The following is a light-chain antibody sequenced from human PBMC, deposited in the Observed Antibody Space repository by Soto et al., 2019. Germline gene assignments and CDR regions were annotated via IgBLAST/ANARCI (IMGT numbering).Light chain of an antibody. Sequence: EIVMTQSPATLSVSPGDRATLSCRASQSVDNDLAWYQQKPGQPPRLLIYDASTRATGIQARFSGSQSGTEFTLTISSLLSEDFAVYFCQQYNNWPLTFGGGTKVETK. CDR2: DAS. J-gene: IGKJ4*01. CDR1: QSVDND. CDR3: QQYNNWPLT. V-gene: IGKV3D-15*01.